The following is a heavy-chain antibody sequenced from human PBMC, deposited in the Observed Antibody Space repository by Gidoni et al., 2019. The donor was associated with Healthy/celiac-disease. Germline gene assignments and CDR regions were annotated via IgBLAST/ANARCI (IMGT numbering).Heavy chain of an antibody. Sequence: QVQLVEPGGGVVQPGRSLRLSCAASGVTFSSSAMHWVRQAPGKGLEWGVVISYDGSKKYYADSVKCLFTISRDYAKNTLYLQMNSRRAEDTVVYYCARDSIDSSVWLDWGQGTLFTVSS. D-gene: IGHD6-19*01. CDR1: GVTFSSSA. J-gene: IGHJ4*02. CDR2: ISYDGSKK. V-gene: IGHV3-30*14. CDR3: ARDSIDSSVWLD.